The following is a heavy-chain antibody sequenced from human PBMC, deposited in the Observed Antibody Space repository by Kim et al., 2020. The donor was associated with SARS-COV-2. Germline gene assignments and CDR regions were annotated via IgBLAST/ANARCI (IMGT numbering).Heavy chain of an antibody. CDR1: GYSFTSYW. CDR3: ARQDCSSTSCYGMDV. V-gene: IGHV5-51*01. D-gene: IGHD2-2*01. J-gene: IGHJ6*02. CDR2: IYPGDSDT. Sequence: GESLKISCKGSGYSFTSYWIGWVRQMPGKGLEWMGIIYPGDSDTRYSPSFQGQVTISAVKSISTAYLQWSSLKASDTAMYYCARQDCSSTSCYGMDVWGQGTTVTVSS.